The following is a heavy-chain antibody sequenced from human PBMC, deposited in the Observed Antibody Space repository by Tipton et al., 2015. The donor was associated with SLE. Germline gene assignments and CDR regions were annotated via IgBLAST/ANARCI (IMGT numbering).Heavy chain of an antibody. CDR2: IYYSGST. CDR3: ARHPPREQLVFGYFDL. D-gene: IGHD6-13*01. CDR1: GGSISSSSYY. V-gene: IGHV4-39*07. J-gene: IGHJ2*01. Sequence: LRISCTVSGGSISSSSYYWGWIRQPPGKGLEWIGSIYYSGSTYYNPSLKSRVTISVDTSKNQFSLKLSSVTAADTAVYYCARHPPREQLVFGYFDLWGRGTLVTVSS.